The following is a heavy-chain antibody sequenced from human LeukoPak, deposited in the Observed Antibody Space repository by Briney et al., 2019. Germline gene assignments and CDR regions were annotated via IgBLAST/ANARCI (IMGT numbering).Heavy chain of an antibody. CDR2: ISSSSTII. Sequence: PGGSLRLSCAASEFTFGTYTMNWVRQAPGKGLEWVSYISSSSTIIYYADSVKGRFTISRDNAENSLYLQMNSLRAEDTAVYYCAGVYSSSSWPFYMDVWGKGTTVTVSS. CDR3: AGVYSSSSWPFYMDV. V-gene: IGHV3-48*01. J-gene: IGHJ6*03. CDR1: EFTFGTYT. D-gene: IGHD6-6*01.